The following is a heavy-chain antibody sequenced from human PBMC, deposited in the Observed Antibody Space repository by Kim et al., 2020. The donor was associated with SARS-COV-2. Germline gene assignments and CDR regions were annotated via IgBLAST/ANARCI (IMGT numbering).Heavy chain of an antibody. CDR1: GGSISSSSYY. D-gene: IGHD5-18*01. V-gene: IGHV4-39*01. Sequence: SETLSLTCTVSGGSISSSSYYWGWIRQPPGKGLEWIGSIYYSGSTYYNPSLKSRVTISVDTSKNQFSLKLSSVTAADTAVYYCARHGAVGDTAMATVWVFDYWGQGTLVTVSS. CDR3: ARHGAVGDTAMATVWVFDY. CDR2: IYYSGST. J-gene: IGHJ4*02.